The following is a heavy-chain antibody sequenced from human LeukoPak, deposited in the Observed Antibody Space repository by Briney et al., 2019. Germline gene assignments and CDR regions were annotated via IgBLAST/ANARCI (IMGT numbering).Heavy chain of an antibody. V-gene: IGHV3-53*01. CDR3: AKDSWPSEVVDASLGYYYYGMDV. CDR1: GFTVSSNY. D-gene: IGHD2-15*01. CDR2: IYGGGST. Sequence: PGGSLRLSCAGSGFTVSSNYMSWVRQAPGKGLEWVSVIYGGGSTYYADSVKGRFTISRDTSKNTLYLQMNSLRAEDTAVYFCAKDSWPSEVVDASLGYYYYGMDVWGQGTTVTVSS. J-gene: IGHJ6*02.